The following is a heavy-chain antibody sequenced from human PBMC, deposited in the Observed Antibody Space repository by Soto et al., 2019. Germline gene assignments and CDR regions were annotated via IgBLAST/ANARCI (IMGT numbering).Heavy chain of an antibody. CDR1: GFMFDSHW. CDR2: ITTAGYAA. CDR3: VRESGVAADC. V-gene: IGHV3-74*01. D-gene: IGHD6-19*01. J-gene: IGHJ4*02. Sequence: ESGGVLVQPGRSLRLSCVASGFMFDSHWMHWVRQAPGEGLVWGLRITTAGYAAAYADSVKVRVTNSRDNTKNTVYLQINSLRAEDTDVYCSVRESGVAADCWGQGTLVTVSS.